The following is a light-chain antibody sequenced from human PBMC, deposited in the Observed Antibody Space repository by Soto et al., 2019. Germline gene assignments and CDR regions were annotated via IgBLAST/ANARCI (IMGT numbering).Light chain of an antibody. J-gene: IGKJ5*01. CDR3: QQSYDFRLIT. CDR1: QTISIY. CDR2: AAS. Sequence: IQLTQSPSSLSASVGDRVTITCRTSQTISIYLNWYQQKPGKAPKLLIYAASNLQSGVPSRFSGSGSVTDFTLTISVLHHVDCATHFCQQSYDFRLITFCQGTRMEIK. V-gene: IGKV1-39*01.